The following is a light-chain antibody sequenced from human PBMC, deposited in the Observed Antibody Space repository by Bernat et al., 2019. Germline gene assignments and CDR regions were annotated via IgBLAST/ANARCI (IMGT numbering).Light chain of an antibody. Sequence: SYVLTQPPSVSVAPGMTATVTCEGDLIGSKSVHWYQLKPGQAPLLVVYNDRARRSGIPERLSGSKSGDTATLTINRVEAGDEADYYCPVWDSSRDMRVFGGGTKVTVL. CDR2: NDR. CDR1: LIGSKS. V-gene: IGLV3-21*03. CDR3: PVWDSSRDMRV. J-gene: IGLJ3*02.